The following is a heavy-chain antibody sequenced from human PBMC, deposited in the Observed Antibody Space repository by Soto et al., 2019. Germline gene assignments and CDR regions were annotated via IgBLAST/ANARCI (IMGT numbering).Heavy chain of an antibody. CDR3: ARHRVYVGAFDI. CDR2: IYYSGST. CDR1: GGSISSSSYY. D-gene: IGHD6-13*01. Sequence: SETLSLTCTVSGGSISSSSYYWGWIRQPPGKGLEWIGSIYYSGSTYYNPSLKSRVTISVDTSKNQFSLKLSSVTAADTAVYYCARHRVYVGAFDIWGQGTMVTVSS. J-gene: IGHJ3*02. V-gene: IGHV4-39*01.